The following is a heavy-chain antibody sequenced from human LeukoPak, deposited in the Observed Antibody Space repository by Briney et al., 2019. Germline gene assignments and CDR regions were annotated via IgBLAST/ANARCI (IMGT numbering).Heavy chain of an antibody. V-gene: IGHV3-66*02. Sequence: GGSLRLSCAASGFTVSSNYMSWVRQAPGKGLEWVSVIYSGGSTYYADSAKGRFTISRDNSKNTLYLQMNSLRAEDTAVYYCARELLGFVDYWGQGTLVTVSS. D-gene: IGHD1-26*01. CDR3: ARELLGFVDY. CDR2: IYSGGST. J-gene: IGHJ4*02. CDR1: GFTVSSNY.